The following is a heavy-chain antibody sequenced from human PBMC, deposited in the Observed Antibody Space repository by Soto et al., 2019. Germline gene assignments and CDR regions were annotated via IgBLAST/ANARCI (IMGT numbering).Heavy chain of an antibody. D-gene: IGHD6-13*01. Sequence: QLQLQESGPGLGKPSETLSLTCSVSGGSVSSSRYYWDWIRQPPGKGLEWIGNIYYTGSTYYNPSVKGRVTRAVDTSKNQFSLKLNSVTAADTAVYYCARQPNDSSSSWLHFYHWCQGALVTVSS. CDR2: IYYTGST. V-gene: IGHV4-39*01. CDR1: GGSVSSSRYY. CDR3: ARQPNDSSSSWLHFYH. J-gene: IGHJ4*02.